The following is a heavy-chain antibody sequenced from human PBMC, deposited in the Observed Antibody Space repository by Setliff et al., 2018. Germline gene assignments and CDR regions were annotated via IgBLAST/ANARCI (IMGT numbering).Heavy chain of an antibody. D-gene: IGHD6-13*01. V-gene: IGHV1-24*01. Sequence: ASVKVSCKVSGYTLTELSMHWVRQAPGKGLEWMGGFDPEDGETIYAQKCQGRVTMTEDTSTDTAYMELSSLRSEDTAVYYCATVEAITIAAAGTTIFDYWGQGTLVTVSS. CDR1: GYTLTELS. CDR3: ATVEAITIAAAGTTIFDY. CDR2: FDPEDGET. J-gene: IGHJ4*02.